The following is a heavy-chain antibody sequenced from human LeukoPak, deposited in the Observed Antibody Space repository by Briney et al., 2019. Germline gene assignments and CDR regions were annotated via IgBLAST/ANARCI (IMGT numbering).Heavy chain of an antibody. D-gene: IGHD5-24*01. V-gene: IGHV3-13*01. CDR1: GFTFSSYD. CDR3: ARDQGDGYDY. CDR2: IGTAGDT. Sequence: QTGGSLRLSCAASGFTFSSYDMHWVRQATGKGLEWVSAIGTAGDTNYPGSVKGRFTISRENAKNSLYLQMNSLRAGDTAVYYCARDQGDGYDYWGQGTLVTVSS. J-gene: IGHJ4*02.